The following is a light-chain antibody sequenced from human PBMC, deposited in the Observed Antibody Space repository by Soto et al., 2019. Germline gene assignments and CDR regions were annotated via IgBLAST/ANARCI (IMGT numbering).Light chain of an antibody. CDR2: GVT. J-gene: IGLJ1*01. Sequence: QSVLTQAASGSGAPGQASTMFCTGNSSEVGGYNYVSWYQQHPGKAPKLMIYGVTNRPSGVSNRFSGSKSGNTASLTISGLQAEDEADYYCISYTSSTTYVFVTGTKVTVL. CDR1: SSEVGGYNY. CDR3: ISYTSSTTYV. V-gene: IGLV2-14*01.